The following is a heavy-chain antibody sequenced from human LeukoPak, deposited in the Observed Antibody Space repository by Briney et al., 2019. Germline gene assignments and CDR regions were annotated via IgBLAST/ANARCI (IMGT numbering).Heavy chain of an antibody. Sequence: GGSLRLSCAASGFTFSSYAMSWVPQAPGKGLEWVSAIRGRGGSTYYADSVKGRFTISRDNSKNTLYLQMDSLRAEDTAVYYCAKKGVMVRDKRYFDYWGQGTLVTVSS. CDR3: AKKGVMVRDKRYFDY. CDR2: IRGRGGST. CDR1: GFTFSSYA. D-gene: IGHD3-10*01. J-gene: IGHJ4*02. V-gene: IGHV3-23*01.